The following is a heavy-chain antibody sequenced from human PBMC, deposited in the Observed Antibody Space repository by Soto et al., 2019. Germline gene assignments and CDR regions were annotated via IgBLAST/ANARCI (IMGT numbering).Heavy chain of an antibody. CDR2: ISAYNGNT. Sequence: QVQLVQSGAEVKKPGASVKVSCKASGYTFTSYGISWVRQAPGQGLEWMGWISAYNGNTNYAQKLQARVTMTTDTTARTAYMELMILRFDATTVYYCERERGRMMVGGHDYWRQGSLVTVDS. D-gene: IGHD1-26*01. V-gene: IGHV1-18*01. CDR1: GYTFTSYG. CDR3: ERERGRMMVGGHDY. J-gene: IGHJ4*02.